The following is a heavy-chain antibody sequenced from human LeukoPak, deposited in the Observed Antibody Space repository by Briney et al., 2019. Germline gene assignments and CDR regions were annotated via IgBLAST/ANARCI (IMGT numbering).Heavy chain of an antibody. CDR3: AALGYSYGYSSFDY. V-gene: IGHV4-39*01. CDR2: IYYSGST. J-gene: IGHJ4*02. D-gene: IGHD5-18*01. Sequence: SETLSLTCTVSGGSISSSSYYWGWIRQPPGKGLEWIGSIYYSGSTYHSPSLKSRVTISVDTSKNQFSLKLSSVTAADTAVYYCAALGYSYGYSSFDYWGQGTLVTVSS. CDR1: GGSISSSSYY.